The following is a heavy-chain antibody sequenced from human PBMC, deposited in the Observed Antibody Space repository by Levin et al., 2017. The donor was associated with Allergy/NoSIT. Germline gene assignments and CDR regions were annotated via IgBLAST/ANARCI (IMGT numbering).Heavy chain of an antibody. CDR3: AKDHLPFSGSPGGFDY. D-gene: IGHD1-26*01. CDR1: GFTFSSYA. J-gene: IGHJ4*02. V-gene: IGHV3-23*01. Sequence: GESLKISCAASGFTFSSYAMNWVRQAPGKGLEWVSAISGSGTSTYYADSVKGRFTISRDNSKTTLYLQMSSLRAEDTAVYYCAKDHLPFSGSPGGFDYWGQGTLVTVSS. CDR2: ISGSGTST.